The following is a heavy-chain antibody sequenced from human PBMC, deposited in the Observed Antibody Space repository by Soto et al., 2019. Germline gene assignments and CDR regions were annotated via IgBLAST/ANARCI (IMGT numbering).Heavy chain of an antibody. CDR1: GFTFSSYA. D-gene: IGHD3-22*01. V-gene: IGHV3-23*01. Sequence: PGGSLRLSCAASGFTFSSYAMSWVRQAPGKGLEWVSAISGSGGSTYYADSVKGRFTISRDNSKNTLYLQMNSLGAEDTAVYYCAKDLSYYYDSSGYFDYWGQGTLVTVSS. CDR3: AKDLSYYYDSSGYFDY. CDR2: ISGSGGST. J-gene: IGHJ4*02.